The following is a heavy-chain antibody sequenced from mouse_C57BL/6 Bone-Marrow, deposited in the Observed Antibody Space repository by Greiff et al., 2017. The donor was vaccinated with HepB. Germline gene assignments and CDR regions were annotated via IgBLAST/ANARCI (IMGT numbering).Heavy chain of an antibody. V-gene: IGHV1-69*01. D-gene: IGHD1-1*01. CDR3: AREEDYYGSSYEFAY. J-gene: IGHJ3*01. CDR1: GYTFTSYW. CDR2: IDPSDSYT. Sequence: QVQLQQPGAELVMPGASVKLSCKASGYTFTSYWMHWVKQRPGQGLEWIGEIDPSDSYTNYNQKFKGKSTSTVDKSSSTAYMQLSSLTSEDSAVYYCAREEDYYGSSYEFAYWGQGTLVTVSA.